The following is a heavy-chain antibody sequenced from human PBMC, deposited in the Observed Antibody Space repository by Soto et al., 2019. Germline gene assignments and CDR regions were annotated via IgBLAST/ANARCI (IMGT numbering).Heavy chain of an antibody. J-gene: IGHJ4*02. V-gene: IGHV3-33*01. CDR3: ARANLEYSGYEYYFDY. CDR1: GFTFSSYG. D-gene: IGHD5-12*01. Sequence: GGSLRLSCAASGFTFSSYGMHWVRQAPGKGLEWVAVIWYDGSNKYYADSVKGRFTISRDNSKNTLYLQMNSLRAEDTAVYYCARANLEYSGYEYYFDYWGQGTLVTVSS. CDR2: IWYDGSNK.